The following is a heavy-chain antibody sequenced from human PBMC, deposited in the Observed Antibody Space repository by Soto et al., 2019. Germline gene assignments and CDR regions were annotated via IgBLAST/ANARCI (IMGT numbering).Heavy chain of an antibody. D-gene: IGHD2-21*02. J-gene: IGHJ6*02. Sequence: GGCLRLSXAAPGFTFSSSAMSWVRQAPGRGLEWVSTISDSGARIYYVDSVKGRFTISRDNAKNSLYLQMNSLRAEDTAVYYCARDGDMVTAIPYYYYYGMDVWGQGTTVTVSS. CDR1: GFTFSSSA. CDR3: ARDGDMVTAIPYYYYYGMDV. V-gene: IGHV3-23*01. CDR2: ISDSGARI.